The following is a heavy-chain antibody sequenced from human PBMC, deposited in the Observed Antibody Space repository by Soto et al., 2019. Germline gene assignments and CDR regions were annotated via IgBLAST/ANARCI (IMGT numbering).Heavy chain of an antibody. CDR2: IKSKTDRGTT. CDR3: TTRYCAGDRCYPDDWFDP. V-gene: IGHV3-15*01. D-gene: IGHD2-15*01. CDR1: GFTFTKAW. Sequence: GGSLTLSCAASGFTFTKAWMSWVRQAPGKGLEWVGRIKSKTDRGTTDYAAPVKGRFTISRDDSKNTLYLQMNSLKTEDTAVYYCTTRYCAGDRCYPDDWFDPWGQGT. J-gene: IGHJ5*02.